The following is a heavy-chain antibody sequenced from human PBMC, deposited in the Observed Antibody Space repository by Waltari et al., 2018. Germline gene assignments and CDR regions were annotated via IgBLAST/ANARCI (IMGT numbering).Heavy chain of an antibody. CDR2: INAGNGNT. D-gene: IGHD6-13*01. CDR3: ARGPYSSSWYDPEYFQH. Sequence: QVQLVQSGAEVKKPGASVKVSCKASGYTFTSYAMHWVRQAPGQRLEWMGWINAGNGNTKYSQKFQGRVTITRDTSASTAYMELSSLRSEDTAVYYCARGPYSSSWYDPEYFQHWGQGTLVTVSS. J-gene: IGHJ1*01. V-gene: IGHV1-3*01. CDR1: GYTFTSYA.